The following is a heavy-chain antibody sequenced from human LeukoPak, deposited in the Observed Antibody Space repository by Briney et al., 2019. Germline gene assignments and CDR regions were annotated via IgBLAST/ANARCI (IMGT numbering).Heavy chain of an antibody. CDR3: ARAGFWSGYDPYGIDV. Sequence: SQTLSLTCTVSGGSISSGGYYWSWIRQHPGKGLEWIGYIYYSGSAYYNPSLKSRVAISVDTSKSQFSLKLSSVTAADTVVYYCARAGFWSGYDPYGIDVWGQGTTVTVSS. D-gene: IGHD3-3*01. CDR1: GGSISSGGYY. J-gene: IGHJ6*02. V-gene: IGHV4-31*03. CDR2: IYYSGSA.